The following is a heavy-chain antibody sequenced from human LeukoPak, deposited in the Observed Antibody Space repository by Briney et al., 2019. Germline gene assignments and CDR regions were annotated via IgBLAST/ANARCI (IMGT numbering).Heavy chain of an antibody. V-gene: IGHV3-9*01. D-gene: IGHD5-24*01. J-gene: IGHJ3*02. CDR2: ISRNSDNR. CDR3: TRDRGGGDAYNYDAFDI. CDR1: GFSFDDYA. Sequence: GTSLRLSCAGSGFSFDDYAMYWVRQVPGKGLEWVATISRNSDNRDYADSVNGRFTISRDNAKNSLYLQMSSLRAEDTALYYCTRDRGGGDAYNYDAFDIWGQGTLVTVSS.